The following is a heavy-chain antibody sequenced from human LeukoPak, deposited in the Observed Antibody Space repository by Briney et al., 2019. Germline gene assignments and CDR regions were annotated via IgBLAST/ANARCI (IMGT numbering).Heavy chain of an antibody. V-gene: IGHV6-1*01. CDR1: GDSVSSNNAA. CDR2: TYYRSKWSY. D-gene: IGHD2-8*02. Sequence: SQTLSLTCAISGDSVSSNNAAWNWIRQSPSRGLEWLGRTYYRSKWSYNYALSVQSRISIKSDTSKNQFSLQLKSVTPEDTAVYYYARSTGDMDSWGQGTLVTVSS. CDR3: ARSTGDMDS. J-gene: IGHJ4*02.